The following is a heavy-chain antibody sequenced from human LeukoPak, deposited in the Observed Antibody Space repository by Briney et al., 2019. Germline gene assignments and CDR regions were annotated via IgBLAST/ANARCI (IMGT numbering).Heavy chain of an antibody. J-gene: IGHJ4*02. CDR3: AKDWSAWERRRVDFDY. CDR1: GYTFTSYG. D-gene: IGHD1-26*01. Sequence: ASVKVSCKASGYTFTSYGISWVRQAPGQGLEWMGWISAYNGNTNYAQKLQGRVTMTTDTSTSTAYMELRSLRSDDTAVYYCAKDWSAWERRRVDFDYWGQGTLVTVSS. V-gene: IGHV1-18*01. CDR2: ISAYNGNT.